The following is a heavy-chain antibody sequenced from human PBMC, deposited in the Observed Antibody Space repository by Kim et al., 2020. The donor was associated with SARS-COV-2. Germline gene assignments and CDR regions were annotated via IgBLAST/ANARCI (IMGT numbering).Heavy chain of an antibody. J-gene: IGHJ4*02. V-gene: IGHV1-24*01. Sequence: ASVKVSCKVSGYTLTELSMHWVRQAPGKGLEWMGGFDPEDGETIYAQKFQGRVTMTEDTSTDTAYMELSSLRYEDTAVYYCATGALSVDSSGYYYFDYWGQGTLVTVSP. CDR3: ATGALSVDSSGYYYFDY. CDR2: FDPEDGET. CDR1: GYTLTELS. D-gene: IGHD3-22*01.